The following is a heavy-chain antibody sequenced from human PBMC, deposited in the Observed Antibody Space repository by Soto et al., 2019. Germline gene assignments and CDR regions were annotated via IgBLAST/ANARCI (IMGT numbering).Heavy chain of an antibody. CDR2: MNPNSGNT. Sequence: ASVKVSCKASGYTFTSYDINWVRQATGQGLEWMGWMNPNSGNTGYAQKFQGRVTMTRNTSISTAYMELSSLRSEDTAVYYCARAPFMVRGVYDYWGQGTLVTVSS. V-gene: IGHV1-8*01. CDR3: ARAPFMVRGVYDY. D-gene: IGHD3-10*01. CDR1: GYTFTSYD. J-gene: IGHJ4*02.